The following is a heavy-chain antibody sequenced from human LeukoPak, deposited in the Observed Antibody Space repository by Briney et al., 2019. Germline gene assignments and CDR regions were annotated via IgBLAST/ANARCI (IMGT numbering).Heavy chain of an antibody. D-gene: IGHD3-10*01. CDR2: MSASSGNT. CDR3: VRDVSVNLYRAWFDP. CDR1: GYTFTNYD. Sequence: VASVKVSCKASGYTFTNYDINWVRQATGQGLEWLGWMSASSGNTGYAQKFRGRVTMTTDTSTSTAYMELRSLRSDDTAVYYCVRDVSVNLYRAWFDPWGQGTLVIVSS. V-gene: IGHV1-8*01. J-gene: IGHJ5*02.